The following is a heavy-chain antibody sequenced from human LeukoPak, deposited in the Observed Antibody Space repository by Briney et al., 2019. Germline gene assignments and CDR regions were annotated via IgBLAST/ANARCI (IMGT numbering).Heavy chain of an antibody. V-gene: IGHV3-7*01. CDR3: ASGRQLGY. CDR2: INQDGSEK. Sequence: GGSLRLSCAVSGFTLDYFWMSWVRQAPGKGLEFVAKINQDGSEKYYVASVKGRFSISRDNAKNSLYLQMNSLRAEDTAVYYCASGRQLGYWGQGTLVTVSS. CDR1: GFTLDYFW. J-gene: IGHJ4*02. D-gene: IGHD3-16*01.